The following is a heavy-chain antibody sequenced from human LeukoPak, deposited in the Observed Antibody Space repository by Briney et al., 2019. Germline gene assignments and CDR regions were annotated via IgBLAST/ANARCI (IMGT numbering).Heavy chain of an antibody. CDR3: ASFQQLVRRGYMDV. V-gene: IGHV4-34*01. CDR2: INHSGST. D-gene: IGHD6-13*01. CDR1: GGSFSGYY. Sequence: SETLSLTCAVYGGSFSGYYWSWIRQPPGKGLEWIGEINHSGSTNYNPSLKSRVTISVDTSKNQFSLKLSSVTAADTAVYYCASFQQLVRRGYMDVWGKGTTVTVSS. J-gene: IGHJ6*03.